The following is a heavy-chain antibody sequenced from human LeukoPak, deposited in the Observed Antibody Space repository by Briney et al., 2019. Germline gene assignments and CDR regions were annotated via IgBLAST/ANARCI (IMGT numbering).Heavy chain of an antibody. CDR1: GYTFTGYY. V-gene: IGHV1-2*02. D-gene: IGHD3-3*01. CDR2: INPNSGGT. CDR3: ARGKRPYTYYDFWSGYFGVGGENDAFDI. J-gene: IGHJ3*02. Sequence: ASVKVSCKASGYTFTGYYMHWVRQAPGQGLEWMGWINPNSGGTNYAQKFQGRVTMTRDTSISTAYMELSRLRSDDTAVYYCARGKRPYTYYDFWSGYFGVGGENDAFDIWGQGTMVTVSS.